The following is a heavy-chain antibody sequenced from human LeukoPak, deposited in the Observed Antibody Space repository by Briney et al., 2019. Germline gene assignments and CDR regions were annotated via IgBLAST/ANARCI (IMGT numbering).Heavy chain of an antibody. CDR3: AREAVADSSGWYPTRYPIDY. V-gene: IGHV4-39*07. J-gene: IGHJ4*02. CDR1: GGSISSSSYY. D-gene: IGHD6-19*01. CDR2: IYYSGST. Sequence: SETLSLTCTVSGGSISSSSYYWGWICQPPGKGLEWIGSIYYSGSTYYDPSLKSRVTISVDTSKNQFSLKLSSVTAADTAVYYCAREAVADSSGWYPTRYPIDYWGQGTLVTVSS.